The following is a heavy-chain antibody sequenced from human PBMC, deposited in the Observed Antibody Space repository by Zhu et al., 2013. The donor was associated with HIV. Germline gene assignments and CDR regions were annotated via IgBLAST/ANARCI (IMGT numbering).Heavy chain of an antibody. Sequence: QVQLVQAGAEVKKPGASVKVSCKTSGYTLTDYYIHRVRQAPGQGLEWMGWINPTSAGTKYAQKFQGRVTMTRDTSINTAYMELSRLRFDDTAVYFCARDLRLTAFNYADGRNYYYAFDYLGLRDNGHRLS. V-gene: IGHV1-2*02. J-gene: IGHJ3*02. CDR1: GYTLTDYY. D-gene: IGHD3-22*01. CDR2: INPTSAGT. CDR3: ARDLRLTAFNYADGRNYYYAFDY.